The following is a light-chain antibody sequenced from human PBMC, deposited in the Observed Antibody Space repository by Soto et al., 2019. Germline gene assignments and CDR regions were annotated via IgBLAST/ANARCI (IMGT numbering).Light chain of an antibody. J-gene: IGKJ1*01. V-gene: IGKV1-5*01. Sequence: DIQMTQSPSTLSASVGDRVTITCRASQSIDSWLAWYQQKPGSAPKLLLYEVSNLQSGVPPRFSGSGSGTEFTLTITSLQPGDFATYYCQQYNGYPWTFGQGTKVDIK. CDR3: QQYNGYPWT. CDR1: QSIDSW. CDR2: EVS.